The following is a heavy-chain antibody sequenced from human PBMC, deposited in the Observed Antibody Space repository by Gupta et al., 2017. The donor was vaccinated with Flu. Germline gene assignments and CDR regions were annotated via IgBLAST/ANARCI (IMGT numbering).Heavy chain of an antibody. CDR3: ARYCTVASCKISDYYYYYYMDV. CDR2: ISGSGGST. V-gene: IGHV3-23*01. Sequence: EVQLLESGGGLVQPGGSLRLSCAASGFNFSTYAMSWVRQAPGQGLDWVSGISGSGGSTYYADSVKGRFTISRDNSKDTLFLQMNSLRAEDTAVYYCARYCTVASCKISDYYYYYYMDVWGKGTTVTVSS. D-gene: IGHD2-8*02. CDR1: GFNFSTYA. J-gene: IGHJ6*03.